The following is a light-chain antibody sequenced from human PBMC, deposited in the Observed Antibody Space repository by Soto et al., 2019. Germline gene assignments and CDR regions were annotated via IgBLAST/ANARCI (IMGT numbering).Light chain of an antibody. CDR3: NSYTSSSAFV. J-gene: IGLJ1*01. Sequence: QPALTQPASVSGSPGQSITISCTGTSSDVGGYNYVSWFQQHPGKAPKLMIYEVSNRPSGVSNRFSGSKSGNTASLTISGLQAEDEADYYCNSYTSSSAFVFGTGTKVTVL. CDR2: EVS. CDR1: SSDVGGYNY. V-gene: IGLV2-14*01.